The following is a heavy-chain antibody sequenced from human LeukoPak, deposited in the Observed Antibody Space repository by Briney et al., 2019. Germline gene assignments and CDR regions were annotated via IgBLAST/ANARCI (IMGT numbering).Heavy chain of an antibody. D-gene: IGHD3-3*01. V-gene: IGHV4-39*01. CDR2: IYYSGST. CDR3: ARRAFRITIFGVVRD. CDR1: GGSISSSSYY. J-gene: IGHJ4*02. Sequence: SETLSLTCTVSGGSISSSSYYWGWIRQPPGKGLEWIGSIYYSGSTYYNPSLKSRVTISVDTSKNQFSLKLSSVTAADTAVYYCARRAFRITIFGVVRDWGQGTLVTVSS.